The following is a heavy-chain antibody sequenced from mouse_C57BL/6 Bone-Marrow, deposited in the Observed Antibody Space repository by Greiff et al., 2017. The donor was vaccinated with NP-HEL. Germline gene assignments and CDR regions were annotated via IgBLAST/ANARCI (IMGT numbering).Heavy chain of an antibody. V-gene: IGHV1-50*01. CDR3: ARKAYYGRSYEFAY. CDR1: GYTFTTYW. CDR2: IDPSDSYT. D-gene: IGHD1-1*01. J-gene: IGHJ3*01. Sequence: QVQQQPGAELVKPGASVKLSCKASGYTFTTYWMQWVKQRPGQGLEWIGEIDPSDSYTNYNQKFKGKATLTVDTSSSTAYMQLSSLTSEDSAVYYCARKAYYGRSYEFAYWGQGTLVTVSA.